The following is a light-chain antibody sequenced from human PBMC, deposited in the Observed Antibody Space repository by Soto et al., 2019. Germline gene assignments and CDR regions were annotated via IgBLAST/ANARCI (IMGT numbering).Light chain of an antibody. V-gene: IGLV2-23*02. Sequence: QSALTQPASVSGSPGQSITISCTGTSSDVGSYNLVSWYQQHPGKAPKVMIYEVSKRPSGVSSRFSGSKSGNTASLTISGLQAEDEADYYCCSYAGSYTGVFGGGTKVTVL. CDR1: SSDVGSYNL. CDR3: CSYAGSYTGV. J-gene: IGLJ2*01. CDR2: EVS.